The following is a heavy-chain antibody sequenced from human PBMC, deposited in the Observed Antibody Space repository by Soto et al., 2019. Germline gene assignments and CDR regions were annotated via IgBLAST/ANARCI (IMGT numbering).Heavy chain of an antibody. Sequence: ASVKVSCKASGYTFTSYGMHWVRQAPGQRLEWMGGSNAGNGNTKYSQKFQGRVTITRDTSASTAYMELSSLRSEDTAVYYCARAAAGNWFDPWGQGTLVTVSS. CDR1: GYTFTSYG. V-gene: IGHV1-3*01. CDR3: ARAAAGNWFDP. J-gene: IGHJ5*02. CDR2: SNAGNGNT. D-gene: IGHD6-13*01.